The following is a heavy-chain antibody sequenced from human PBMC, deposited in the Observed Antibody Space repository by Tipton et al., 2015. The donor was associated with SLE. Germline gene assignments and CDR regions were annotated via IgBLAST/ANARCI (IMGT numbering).Heavy chain of an antibody. D-gene: IGHD6-6*01. CDR1: GGSISSGGYY. J-gene: IGHJ4*02. CDR3: ARSTYSSSSYFDY. Sequence: LRLSCTVSGGSISSGGYYWSWIRQHPGKGLEWIGYIYYSGSTYYNPSLKSRVTISVDTSKNQFSLKLSSVTAADTAVYYCARSTYSSSSYFDYWGQGTLVTVSS. V-gene: IGHV4-31*03. CDR2: IYYSGST.